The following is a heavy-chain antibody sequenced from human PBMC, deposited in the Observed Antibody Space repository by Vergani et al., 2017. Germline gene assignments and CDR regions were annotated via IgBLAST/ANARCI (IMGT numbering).Heavy chain of an antibody. Sequence: QVQLVQSGAEVKKPGASVKVSCKASGYTFTGYYMHWVRQAPGQGLEWMGRINPNSGGTNYAQKFQGRVTMTRDTSISTAYMELRRLRSDDAAVYFCATHGGHPEYYFDYWGQGTLVTVSS. CDR2: INPNSGGT. CDR1: GYTFTGYY. CDR3: ATHGGHPEYYFDY. V-gene: IGHV1-2*02. J-gene: IGHJ4*02.